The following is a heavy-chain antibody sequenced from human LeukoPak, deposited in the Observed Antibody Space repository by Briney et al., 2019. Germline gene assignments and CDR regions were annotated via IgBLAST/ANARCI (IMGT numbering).Heavy chain of an antibody. Sequence: PGGSLRLSCAASGVTFSSYGMHWVRQAPGKGLEWVALISSDGNDKLYGDSVKGRFTISRDDSKSTLYLQMNSQRAEDTAVYYCTTKVIRGNSGDDYDDWGQGTLVTVSS. V-gene: IGHV3-30*03. CDR3: TTKVIRGNSGDDYDD. D-gene: IGHD5-12*01. J-gene: IGHJ4*02. CDR1: GVTFSSYG. CDR2: ISSDGNDK.